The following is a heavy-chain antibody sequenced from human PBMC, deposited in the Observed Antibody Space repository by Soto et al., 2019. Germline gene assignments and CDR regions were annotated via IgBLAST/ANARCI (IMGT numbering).Heavy chain of an antibody. CDR3: ARDGSAAGYYYGMDV. Sequence: EVQLVESGGGLVKPGGSLRLSCAASGFTFSSYSMNWVRQAPGKGLEWVSSISSSSSYIYYADSVKGRFTISRDNAKNSLYLQMNSLSAEDTAVYYCARDGSAAGYYYGMDVWGQGTTVTVSS. V-gene: IGHV3-21*01. CDR2: ISSSSSYI. J-gene: IGHJ6*02. CDR1: GFTFSSYS. D-gene: IGHD6-13*01.